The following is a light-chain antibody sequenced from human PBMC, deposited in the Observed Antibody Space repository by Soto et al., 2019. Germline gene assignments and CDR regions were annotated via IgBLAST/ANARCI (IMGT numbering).Light chain of an antibody. Sequence: QAVVTQPPSASGSPGQSVTISCTGTISDIGTYYYVSWYQQHPGKAPKLIIYEVSERPSGVPDRFSGSKSGNTASLTVSGLQAGDEAHYYCSSYAGTKTLIFGGGTKLTVL. CDR3: SSYAGTKTLI. V-gene: IGLV2-8*01. CDR2: EVS. CDR1: ISDIGTYYY. J-gene: IGLJ2*01.